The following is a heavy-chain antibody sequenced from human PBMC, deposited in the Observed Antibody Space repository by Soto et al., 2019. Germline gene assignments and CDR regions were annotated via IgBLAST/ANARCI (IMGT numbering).Heavy chain of an antibody. V-gene: IGHV3-15*07. D-gene: IGHD3-10*01. CDR2: IKSKTDGGTT. CDR1: GFTFSNAW. Sequence: PGGSLRLSCAASGFTFSNAWMNWVRQAPEKGLEWVGRIKSKTDGGTTDYAAPVKGRFTISRDDSKNTLYLQMNSLKTEDTAVYYCTTAPARTYYYGSGIFENITYYYYVMAFSAQCTTVTV. CDR3: TTAPARTYYYGSGIFENITYYYYVMAF. J-gene: IGHJ6*02.